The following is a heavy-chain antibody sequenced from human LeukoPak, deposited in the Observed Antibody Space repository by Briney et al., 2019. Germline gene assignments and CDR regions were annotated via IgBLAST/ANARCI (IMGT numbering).Heavy chain of an antibody. J-gene: IGHJ4*02. D-gene: IGHD1-26*01. CDR2: ISGSGGTT. CDR3: AKGLSGSYYFDY. Sequence: PGGSLRLSCAASGFTFSSSAMSWVRQAPGKGLEWVSGISGSGGTTYYADSVKGRFTISRDNSKNTLYPQINSLRAEDTAVHYCAKGLSGSYYFDYWGQGTLVTVSS. CDR1: GFTFSSSA. V-gene: IGHV3-23*01.